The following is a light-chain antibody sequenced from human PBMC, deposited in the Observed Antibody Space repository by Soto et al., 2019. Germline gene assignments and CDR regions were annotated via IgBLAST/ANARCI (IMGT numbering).Light chain of an antibody. V-gene: IGLV2-14*01. J-gene: IGLJ1*01. CDR1: RSDIGGSNY. CDR2: EAS. Sequence: QSVLTQPAPVSGSPGQSITISCTGTRSDIGGSNYVSWYQQHPGRAPRLLIYEASYRPSGVSHRFSGSKFGNTASLTISGLQAEDEADYHCSSYSSGSTLYVFGTGTKVTVL. CDR3: SSYSSGSTLYV.